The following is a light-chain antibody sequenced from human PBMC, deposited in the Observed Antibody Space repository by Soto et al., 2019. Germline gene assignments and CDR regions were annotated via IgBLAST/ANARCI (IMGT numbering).Light chain of an antibody. J-gene: IGKJ1*01. CDR1: QSVAAS. CDR2: DVS. V-gene: IGKV1-5*01. Sequence: DIQITQSPSTLSASVGDSVTITCRASQSVAASLAWYQQKPGEAPKLLIYDVSNLETGVPSRFSGSGSGTEFSLTIRSLQPDDVASYYCQQYDYSRTLGQGTKVDIK. CDR3: QQYDYSRT.